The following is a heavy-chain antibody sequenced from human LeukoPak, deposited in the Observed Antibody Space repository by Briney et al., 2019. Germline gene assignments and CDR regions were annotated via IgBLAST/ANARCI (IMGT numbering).Heavy chain of an antibody. D-gene: IGHD3-16*01. V-gene: IGHV3-11*04. CDR3: ARDFHLIRGFPPFDY. CDR1: GFTFSDYY. J-gene: IGHJ4*02. CDR2: ISSSGSTI. Sequence: GGSLRLSCAASGFTFSDYYMSWIRQAPGKGLEWVSYISSSGSTIYYADSVKGRFTISRDNAKNSLYLQMNSLRAEDTAVYYCARDFHLIRGFPPFDYWGQGTLVTVSS.